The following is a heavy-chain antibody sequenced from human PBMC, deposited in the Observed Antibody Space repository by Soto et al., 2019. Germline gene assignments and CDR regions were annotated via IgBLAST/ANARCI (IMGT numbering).Heavy chain of an antibody. V-gene: IGHV1-69*01. CDR2: IIPIFGTA. CDR1: GGSFNRHT. D-gene: IGHD3-22*01. CDR3: ARGWGYDSTDYYYAY. Sequence: QVQLVQSGAEVRKPGSSVRVSCKASGGSFNRHTISWVRQAPGQGLEWMGGIIPIFGTANHAQKFQGRVTIIADESTSTVYIELSSLRSDDTVIYDCARGWGYDSTDYYYAYWGQGTLVIVSS. J-gene: IGHJ4*02.